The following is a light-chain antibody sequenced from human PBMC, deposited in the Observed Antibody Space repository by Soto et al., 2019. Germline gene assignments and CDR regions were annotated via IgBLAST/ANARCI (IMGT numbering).Light chain of an antibody. Sequence: QSALTQPASVSGSPGQSITISCTGTSSDVGGYIYVSWYQQHPGKAPKLMIYDVSNRPSGVSNRFSGSKSGNTASLPISGLQAEDEADYYCSSYTSSSTPYVFGTGTKLTVL. J-gene: IGLJ1*01. CDR3: SSYTSSSTPYV. V-gene: IGLV2-14*01. CDR2: DVS. CDR1: SSDVGGYIY.